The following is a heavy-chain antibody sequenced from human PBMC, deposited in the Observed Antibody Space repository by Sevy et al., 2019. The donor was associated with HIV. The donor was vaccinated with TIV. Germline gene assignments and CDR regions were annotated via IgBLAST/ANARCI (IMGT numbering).Heavy chain of an antibody. J-gene: IGHJ4*02. CDR3: ARVVVITRGGDY. CDR1: GFTFSSYA. Sequence: GGSLRLSCAASGFTFSSYAMHWVRQAPGKGLEWVAVISYDGSNKYYADSVKGRFTISRDNSKNTLYLQMSSLRAEDTAVYYCARVVVITRGGDYWGQGTLVTVSS. D-gene: IGHD3-22*01. CDR2: ISYDGSNK. V-gene: IGHV3-30-3*01.